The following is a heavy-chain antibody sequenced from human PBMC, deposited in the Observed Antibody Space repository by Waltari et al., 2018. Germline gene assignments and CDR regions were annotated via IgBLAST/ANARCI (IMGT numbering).Heavy chain of an antibody. CDR3: ARGGTFRELKYYYYYYMDV. J-gene: IGHJ6*03. CDR2: INSDGSST. D-gene: IGHD3-10*01. V-gene: IGHV3-74*01. Sequence: EVQLVESGGGLVQPGGSLRLSCAASGFTFSSYWMHWVRQAPGKGLVWVSRINSDGSSTSYADSVKGRFTISRDNAKNTLYLQMNSLRAEDTAVYYCARGGTFRELKYYYYYYMDVWGKGTTVTVSS. CDR1: GFTFSSYW.